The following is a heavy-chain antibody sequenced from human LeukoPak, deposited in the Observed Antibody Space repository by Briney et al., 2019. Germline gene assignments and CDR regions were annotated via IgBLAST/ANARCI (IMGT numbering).Heavy chain of an antibody. Sequence: GGSLRLSCAASGFTFSSYEMNWVRQAPGKGLEWVSYISSSGSTIYYADSVKGRFTISRDNAKSSLYLQMNSLRAEDTAVYYCARVSPSRDYWGQGTLVTVSS. D-gene: IGHD3-3*02. CDR1: GFTFSSYE. J-gene: IGHJ4*02. CDR3: ARVSPSRDY. V-gene: IGHV3-48*03. CDR2: ISSSGSTI.